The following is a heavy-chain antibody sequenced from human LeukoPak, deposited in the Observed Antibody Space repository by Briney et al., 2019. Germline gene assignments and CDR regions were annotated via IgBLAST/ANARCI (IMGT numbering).Heavy chain of an antibody. Sequence: GGSLRLSCAASGFTFSGHWTSWVRQAPGKGLGWVANINQGGSDKYYVDSVKGRFTISRDNANNLLYLQMNSLRGEGTAVYYCTRDRSRAEDDWGQGTLVTVSS. J-gene: IGHJ4*02. CDR3: TRDRSRAEDD. CDR1: GFTFSGHW. D-gene: IGHD1-14*01. V-gene: IGHV3-7*01. CDR2: INQGGSDK.